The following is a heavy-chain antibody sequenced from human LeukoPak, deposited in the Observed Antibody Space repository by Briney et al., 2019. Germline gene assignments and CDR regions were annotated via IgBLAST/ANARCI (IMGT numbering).Heavy chain of an antibody. V-gene: IGHV3-20*04. CDR3: AKQTTDGYSPFDY. J-gene: IGHJ4*02. Sequence: GGSLRLSCAASGFTFDDYGMSWVRQAPGKGLEWVSGINWNGGSTGYADSVKGRFTISRDNAKNSLYLQTNSLRAEDTALYYCAKQTTDGYSPFDYWGQGTLVTVSS. D-gene: IGHD5-24*01. CDR2: INWNGGST. CDR1: GFTFDDYG.